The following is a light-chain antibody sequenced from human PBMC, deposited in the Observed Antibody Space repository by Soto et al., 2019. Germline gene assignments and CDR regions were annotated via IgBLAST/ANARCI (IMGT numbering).Light chain of an antibody. Sequence: EFVLTQSPGTLSLSPGERATLSCRASQSVSSYLAWYQQKPGQAPRLLIYDTSNRATGVPARFSGSGSGTDFTLTISSLEPEDCAIYYCQQRQYWPPITFGQGTRLEIK. CDR2: DTS. J-gene: IGKJ5*01. V-gene: IGKV3-11*01. CDR3: QQRQYWPPIT. CDR1: QSVSSY.